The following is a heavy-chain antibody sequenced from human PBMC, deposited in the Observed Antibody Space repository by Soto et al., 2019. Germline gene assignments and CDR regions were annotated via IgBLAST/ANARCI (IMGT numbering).Heavy chain of an antibody. CDR1: GYTFTGYY. Sequence: ASVKVSCKASGYTFTGYYMHWVRQAPGQGLEWMGWINPNSGGTNYAQKFRGWVTMTRDTSISTAYMELSRLRSDDTAVYYCARGVRYSYGYYYGMDVWGQGTTVTVSS. V-gene: IGHV1-2*04. CDR2: INPNSGGT. D-gene: IGHD5-18*01. CDR3: ARGVRYSYGYYYGMDV. J-gene: IGHJ6*02.